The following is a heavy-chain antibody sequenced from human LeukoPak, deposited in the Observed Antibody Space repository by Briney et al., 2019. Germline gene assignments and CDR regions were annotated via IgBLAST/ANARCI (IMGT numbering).Heavy chain of an antibody. Sequence: SVKVSCKASGGTFSDFALSWLRLVPGQGLEWMGGILPVFGTPSYAQRFGGRVTITTDESTTTGFIEISSLTSEDTAFYYCASADDHWNDGFQYWGQGTLVTVSS. CDR1: GGTFSDFA. D-gene: IGHD1-1*01. V-gene: IGHV1-69*05. CDR2: ILPVFGTP. J-gene: IGHJ4*02. CDR3: ASADDHWNDGFQY.